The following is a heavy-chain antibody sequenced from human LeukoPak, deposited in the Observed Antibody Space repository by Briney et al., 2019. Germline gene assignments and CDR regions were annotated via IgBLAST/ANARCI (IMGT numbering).Heavy chain of an antibody. V-gene: IGHV3-23*01. CDR2: ISGSGGST. CDR1: GFTFSSYA. CDR3: AKDPRPRYCSSTSCPSAEYFQH. D-gene: IGHD2-2*01. Sequence: GGSLRLSCAVSGFTFSSYAMSWVRQAPGKGLEWVSAISGSGGSTYYADSVEGRFTISRDNSKNTLYRQMNSLRAADTAVYYRAKDPRPRYCSSTSCPSAEYFQHWGQGTLVTVSS. J-gene: IGHJ1*01.